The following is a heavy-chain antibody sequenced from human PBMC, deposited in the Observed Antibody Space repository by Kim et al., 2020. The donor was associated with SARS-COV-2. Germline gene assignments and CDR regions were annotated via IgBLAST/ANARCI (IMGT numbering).Heavy chain of an antibody. CDR1: GYTFTSYG. CDR3: ARDVPAGYSSGWDAFDI. CDR2: ISAYNGNT. Sequence: ASVKVSCKASGYTFTSYGISWVRQAPGQGLEWMGWISAYNGNTNYAQKLQGRVTMTTDTSTSTAYIELRSLRSDDTAVSYCARDVPAGYSSGWDAFDIWGQWTMVTVSS. V-gene: IGHV1-18*01. J-gene: IGHJ3*02. D-gene: IGHD6-19*01.